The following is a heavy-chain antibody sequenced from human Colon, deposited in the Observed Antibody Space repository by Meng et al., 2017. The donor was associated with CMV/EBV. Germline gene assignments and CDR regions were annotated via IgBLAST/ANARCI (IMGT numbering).Heavy chain of an antibody. CDR1: GDSVSTTSAT. CDR2: TYYRPKWYN. D-gene: IGHD7-27*01. Sequence: SCDIPGDSVSTTSATWNWIRQSPSRGLEWLGRTYYRPKWYNEYLPSINSRITINPDTSRNQFSLQLNSVVPEDTAVYYCVRDLTGAFYFDYWGQGILVTVSS. V-gene: IGHV6-1*01. CDR3: VRDLTGAFYFDY. J-gene: IGHJ4*02.